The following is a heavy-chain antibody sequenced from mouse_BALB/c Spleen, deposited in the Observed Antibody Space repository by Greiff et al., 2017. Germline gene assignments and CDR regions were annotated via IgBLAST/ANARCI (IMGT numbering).Heavy chain of an antibody. CDR2: ISNGGGST. CDR3: SRRDYGRTHWYFDV. V-gene: IGHV5-12-2*01. D-gene: IGHD1-1*01. Sequence: DVKLQESGGGLVQPGGSLKLSCAASGFTFSSYTMSWVRQTPEKRLEWVAYISNGGGSTYYPDTVKGRFTLSRDNAKNTLYLQLSRLTSEDTAMYDCSRRDYGRTHWYFDVWGAGTTVTVSS. J-gene: IGHJ1*01. CDR1: GFTFSSYT.